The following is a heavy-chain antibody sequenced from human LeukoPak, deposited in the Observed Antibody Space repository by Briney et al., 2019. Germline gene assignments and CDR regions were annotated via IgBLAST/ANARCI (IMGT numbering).Heavy chain of an antibody. J-gene: IGHJ5*02. CDR2: TYYRSTWYN. D-gene: IGHD2-2*01. CDR3: ARRLTQYDCFDP. V-gene: IGHV6-1*01. Sequence: SQTLSLTCTISGDSVSSNSAAWNWIRQSPSRGLEWLGRTYYRSTWYNDYAVSVRGRITVNPDTSKNQFSLHLNSVTPEDTAVYYCARRLTQYDCFDPWGQGILVTVSS. CDR1: GDSVSSNSAA.